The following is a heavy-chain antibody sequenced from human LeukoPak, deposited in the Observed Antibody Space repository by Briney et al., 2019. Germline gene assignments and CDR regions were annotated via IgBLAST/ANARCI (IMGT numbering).Heavy chain of an antibody. J-gene: IGHJ4*02. V-gene: IGHV3-7*03. CDR2: IKQDGSEK. Sequence: GGSLRLSCAASGFTFSSYWMSWVRQAPGKGLEWVANIKQDGSEKYYVDSVKGRFTISRDNAKNSLYLQMNSLRAEDTALYYCAKDILVAAAGSTNYFDYWGQGTLVTVSS. CDR1: GFTFSSYW. CDR3: AKDILVAAAGSTNYFDY. D-gene: IGHD6-13*01.